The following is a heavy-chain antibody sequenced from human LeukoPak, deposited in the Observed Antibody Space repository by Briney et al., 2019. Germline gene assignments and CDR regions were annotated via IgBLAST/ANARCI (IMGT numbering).Heavy chain of an antibody. J-gene: IGHJ4*02. CDR1: GFTFSSYA. Sequence: SLRLSCAASGFTFSSYAMSWVRQAPGKGLEWVSAISGSGGSTYYADSVKGRFTISRDNSKNTLYLQMNSLRAEDTAVYYCAKVGYSYGYGPKHFDYWGQGTLVTVSS. V-gene: IGHV3-23*01. D-gene: IGHD5-18*01. CDR3: AKVGYSYGYGPKHFDY. CDR2: ISGSGGST.